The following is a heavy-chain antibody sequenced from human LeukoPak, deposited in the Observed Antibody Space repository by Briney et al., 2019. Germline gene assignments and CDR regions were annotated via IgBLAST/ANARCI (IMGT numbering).Heavy chain of an antibody. V-gene: IGHV4-61*01. CDR1: GGSVSSDSYY. CDR2: ISYSGTT. CDR3: AGAPNPTFFDY. J-gene: IGHJ4*02. Sequence: SETLSLTCTVSGGSVSSDSYYWSWIRQPPGKGLEWMGHISYSGTTNYNPSRKSRVIISIDISQNQFSLKLSSVTAADTAVYYCAGAPNPTFFDYWGQGPLATVSS.